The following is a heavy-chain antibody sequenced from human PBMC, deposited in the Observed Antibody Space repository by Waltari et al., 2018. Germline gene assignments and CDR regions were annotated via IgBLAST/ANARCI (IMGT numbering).Heavy chain of an antibody. Sequence: EVQLVESGGGLVQPGGYLRLSCEASGFTLSSYAMNWVRQAPGKGLDWFSYISSSGIPIYYAYSVKGRFTISRDNAKNSLYLQMNSLRAEDTAVYYCASHLEIVYWGQGTLVTVSS. D-gene: IGHD3-3*01. CDR2: ISSSGIPI. CDR1: GFTLSSYA. CDR3: ASHLEIVY. V-gene: IGHV3-48*03. J-gene: IGHJ4*02.